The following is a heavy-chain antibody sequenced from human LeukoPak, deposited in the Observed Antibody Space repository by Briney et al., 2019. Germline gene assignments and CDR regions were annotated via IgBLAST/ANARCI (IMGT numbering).Heavy chain of an antibody. D-gene: IGHD2/OR15-2a*01. CDR3: ASHGAFYLAY. J-gene: IGHJ4*02. V-gene: IGHV4-4*02. Sequence: SETLSLTCAVSGGSISSNNWWSWVRQPPGKGLEWIGEIYHIGNTNFNPSLKSRVTISVDKSNNQFSLKLNSVTAADTAVYYCASHGAFYLAYWGQGTLVTVSS. CDR1: GGSISSNNW. CDR2: IYHIGNT.